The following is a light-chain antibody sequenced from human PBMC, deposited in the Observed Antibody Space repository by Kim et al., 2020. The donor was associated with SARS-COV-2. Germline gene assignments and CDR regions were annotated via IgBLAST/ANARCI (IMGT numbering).Light chain of an antibody. V-gene: IGLV3-19*01. J-gene: IGLJ1*01. CDR1: SLRRYY. CDR3: NSRDSSGNHLLYV. CDR2: GKN. Sequence: SSELTQDPAVSMALGQTVRITCQGDSLRRYYASWYQQKPGQAPVVVIYGKNNRPSGIPDRFSGSSSGNTASLTITGAQAEDEADYYCNSRDSSGNHLLYVFGTGTKVTVL.